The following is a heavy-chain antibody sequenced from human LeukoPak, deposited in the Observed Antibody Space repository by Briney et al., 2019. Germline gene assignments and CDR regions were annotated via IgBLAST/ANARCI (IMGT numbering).Heavy chain of an antibody. J-gene: IGHJ1*01. CDR2: IIPIFGTA. CDR3: ALSSPYSSGWYPYFQH. CDR1: VGTFSSYA. Sequence: ASVKVSCKASVGTFSSYAISCGRQAPGQGLEWMGRIIPIFGTAHYAQKFQRRVTITTDESTSTAYMELSSLRSEDTAVYYCALSSPYSSGWYPYFQHWGQGTLVTVSS. D-gene: IGHD6-19*01. V-gene: IGHV1-69*05.